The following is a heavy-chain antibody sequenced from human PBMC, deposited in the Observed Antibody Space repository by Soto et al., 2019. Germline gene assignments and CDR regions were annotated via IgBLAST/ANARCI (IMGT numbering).Heavy chain of an antibody. CDR2: ISGSGGST. V-gene: IGHV3-23*01. CDR3: AKVTLIRLGEPWFDY. D-gene: IGHD3-16*01. Sequence: GSLRLSCAASGFTFSSYAMSWVRQAPGKGLEWVSAISGSGGSTYYADSVKGRFTISRDNSKNTLYLQMNSLRAEDTAVYYCAKVTLIRLGEPWFDYWGQGTLVTVSS. J-gene: IGHJ4*02. CDR1: GFTFSSYA.